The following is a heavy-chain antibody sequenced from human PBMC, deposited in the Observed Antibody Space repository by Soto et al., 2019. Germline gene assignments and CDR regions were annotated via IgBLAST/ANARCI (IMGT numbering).Heavy chain of an antibody. CDR2: IYYSGST. D-gene: IGHD5-18*01. CDR3: ARQGTSMDTDNWFDP. J-gene: IGHJ5*02. Sequence: PSETLSLTCTVSGGSISSSSYYWGWIRQPPGKGLEWIGSIYYSGSTYYNPSLKSRVTISVDTSKNQFSLKLSSVTAADTAVYYCARQGTSMDTDNWFDPWGQGTLVTVSS. V-gene: IGHV4-39*01. CDR1: GGSISSSSYY.